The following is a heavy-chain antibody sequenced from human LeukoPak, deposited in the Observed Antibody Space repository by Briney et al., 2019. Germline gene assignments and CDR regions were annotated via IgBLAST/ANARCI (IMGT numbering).Heavy chain of an antibody. CDR1: GFTFGSYA. Sequence: GGSLRLSCAASGFTFGSYAMTWVRQAPGKGLEWVSVITGSGDNTYYADSVKGRFTISRDNSKNTLYLQMNSLRTEDTAVYYCAKRSNFWTGYLDYWGQGTLVTVSS. V-gene: IGHV3-23*01. D-gene: IGHD3/OR15-3a*01. CDR2: ITGSGDNT. CDR3: AKRSNFWTGYLDY. J-gene: IGHJ4*02.